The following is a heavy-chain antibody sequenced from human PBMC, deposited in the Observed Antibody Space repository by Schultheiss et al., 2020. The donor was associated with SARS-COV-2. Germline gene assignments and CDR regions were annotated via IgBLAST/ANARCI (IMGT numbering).Heavy chain of an antibody. CDR1: GVTFSSYV. J-gene: IGHJ6*02. CDR3: AREMDTAMVTIPGYYYYGMDV. CDR2: ISYDGSNK. D-gene: IGHD5-18*01. Sequence: GGSLRLSCAASGVTFSSYVMNCVRQAPGKGLEWVAVISYDGSNKYYADSVKGRFTISRDNSKNTLYLQMNSLRAEDTAVYYCAREMDTAMVTIPGYYYYGMDVWGQGTTVTVSS. V-gene: IGHV3-30*03.